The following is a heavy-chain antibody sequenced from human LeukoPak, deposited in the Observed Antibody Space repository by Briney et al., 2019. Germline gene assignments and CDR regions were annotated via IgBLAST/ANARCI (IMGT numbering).Heavy chain of an antibody. CDR3: AKPRDTIGWYYFDY. J-gene: IGHJ4*02. V-gene: IGHV3-23*01. Sequence: PGGSLRLSCAASGFTFSSYAMSWVRQAPGKGLEWFSAISGRDATTYYSDSVKGRFTISRDNSMNTLFLQMNSLRADDTAVYYCAKPRDTIGWYYFDYWGQGTLVTVSS. CDR1: GFTFSSYA. D-gene: IGHD6-19*01. CDR2: ISGRDATT.